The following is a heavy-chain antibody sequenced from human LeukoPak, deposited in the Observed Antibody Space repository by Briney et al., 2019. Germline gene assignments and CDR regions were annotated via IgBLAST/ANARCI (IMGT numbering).Heavy chain of an antibody. D-gene: IGHD1-1*01. V-gene: IGHV3-7*01. CDR1: GFTLSSYW. Sequence: GGSLRLSCEASGFTLSSYWMSWVRQAPGKGLEWVAHIKEDESDEYYVDSVRGRFTASRDNAKNSVNLQMNSLRVEDTAVYYCARWRGRQSEFDYWGQGTLVTVSS. CDR2: IKEDESDE. J-gene: IGHJ4*02. CDR3: ARWRGRQSEFDY.